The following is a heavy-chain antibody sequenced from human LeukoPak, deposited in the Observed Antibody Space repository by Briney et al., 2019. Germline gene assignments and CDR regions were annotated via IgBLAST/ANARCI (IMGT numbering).Heavy chain of an antibody. J-gene: IGHJ4*02. V-gene: IGHV1-2*06. CDR1: GYTFTGYY. Sequence: ASVKVSCKASGYTFTGYYMHWVRQAPGQGLEWMGRINPNSGGTNYAQKFQGRVTMTRDTSISTAYMELRSLRSDDTAVYYCARDFTGLFDYWGQGTLVTVSS. CDR2: INPNSGGT. D-gene: IGHD3-9*01. CDR3: ARDFTGLFDY.